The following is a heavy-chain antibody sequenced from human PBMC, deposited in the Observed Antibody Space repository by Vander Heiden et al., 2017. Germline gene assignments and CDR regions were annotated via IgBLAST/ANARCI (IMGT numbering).Heavy chain of an antibody. CDR1: RFSFNSYW. D-gene: IGHD1-26*01. V-gene: IGHV3-7*01. CDR2: IKQDGGEK. CDR3: ARDGRSGSYYDY. Sequence: EVQLVESGGCLVQPGGSMRPSCAASRFSFNSYWRSWVRQAPGKGLEWLAAIKQDGGEKYYLDSVKGRFTISRDNAKNTLYLQINSLRAEDTAVYYCARDGRSGSYYDYWGQGTLLTVSS. J-gene: IGHJ4*01.